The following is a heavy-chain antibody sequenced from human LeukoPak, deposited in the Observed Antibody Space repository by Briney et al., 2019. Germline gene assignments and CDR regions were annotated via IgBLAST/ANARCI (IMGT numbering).Heavy chain of an antibody. D-gene: IGHD2-15*01. CDR1: GYTFTGYY. CDR3: ARDRYGSATAVDWFDP. Sequence: ASVRVSCKASGYTFTGYYLHWVRQAPGQGREWMGWIDPNSGGTNYAQNFQGRVTMTRDTSISTAYMELSRLRSDDTAVYYCARDRYGSATAVDWFDPWGQGTLVTVSS. V-gene: IGHV1-2*02. CDR2: IDPNSGGT. J-gene: IGHJ5*02.